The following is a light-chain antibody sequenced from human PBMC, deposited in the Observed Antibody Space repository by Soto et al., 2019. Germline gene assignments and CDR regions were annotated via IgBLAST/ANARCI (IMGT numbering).Light chain of an antibody. CDR3: QQYDNLAP. J-gene: IGKJ1*01. CDR2: GAS. V-gene: IGKV3-15*01. Sequence: RRASQSVRSNLAWYQQKPVQAPRLLIYGASTRATGIPARFSGSGSGTEFTLTISCLQSEDFAVYYCQQYDNLAPFGQGTKVDIK. CDR1: QSVRSN.